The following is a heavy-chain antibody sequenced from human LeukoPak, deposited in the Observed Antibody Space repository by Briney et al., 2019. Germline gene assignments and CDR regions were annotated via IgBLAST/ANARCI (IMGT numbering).Heavy chain of an antibody. CDR2: ISGSGGNT. CDR1: GFIFSSYA. V-gene: IGHV3-23*01. Sequence: GGSLRLSCAASGFIFSSYAMSWVRQAPGMGLEWVSGISGSGGNTYYAESVKGRFTISRDNSKNTLYLQMNSLRAEDTAVYYCAKDSNYYYDSSGYPFDYWGQGTLVTVSS. D-gene: IGHD3-22*01. CDR3: AKDSNYYYDSSGYPFDY. J-gene: IGHJ4*02.